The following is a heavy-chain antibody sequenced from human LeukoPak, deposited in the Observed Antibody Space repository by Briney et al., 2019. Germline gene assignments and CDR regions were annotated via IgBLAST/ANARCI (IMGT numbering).Heavy chain of an antibody. J-gene: IGHJ4*02. CDR3: ARRDLTKYFFDY. Sequence: GESLKISCKGSGYSFTTYWIAWVRQMPGKGLEWMGIIYPGDSDTRYSPSFQGQVTISADKSINTAYLQWSSLKASDTAIYFCARRDLTKYFFDYWGQETLVTVSS. V-gene: IGHV5-51*01. D-gene: IGHD4-11*01. CDR2: IYPGDSDT. CDR1: GYSFTTYW.